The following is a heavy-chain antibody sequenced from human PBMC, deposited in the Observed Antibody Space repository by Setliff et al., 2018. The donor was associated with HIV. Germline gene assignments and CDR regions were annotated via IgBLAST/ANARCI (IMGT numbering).Heavy chain of an antibody. CDR3: ASEGITMVRGAIIRSSFDI. CDR1: GYKFTTYG. V-gene: IGHV1-18*01. J-gene: IGHJ3*02. D-gene: IGHD3-10*01. CDR2: ISVYNGNA. Sequence: GASVKVSYKASGYKFTTYGISWVRQAPGQGLEGMGWISVYNGNAHYGQKFQGRVIVTAETSTSTAYMELTSLISVEPAVYYCASEGITMVRGAIIRSSFDIWGQGTMVTVSS.